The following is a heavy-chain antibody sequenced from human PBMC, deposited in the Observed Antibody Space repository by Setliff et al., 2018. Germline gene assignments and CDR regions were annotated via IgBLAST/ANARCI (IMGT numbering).Heavy chain of an antibody. D-gene: IGHD3-10*01. CDR1: GFTLSSHW. J-gene: IGHJ4*02. V-gene: IGHV3-74*01. CDR3: ARDPRDGSSSPMADN. Sequence: PRLSCAASGFTLSSHWMHWVRQVPGKGLAWVSQINPDATTTYYADSVKGRLTISRDNAKTTLYLQMNSLRVEDTAVYFCARDPRDGSSSPMADNWGQGTLVTVSS. CDR2: INPDATTT.